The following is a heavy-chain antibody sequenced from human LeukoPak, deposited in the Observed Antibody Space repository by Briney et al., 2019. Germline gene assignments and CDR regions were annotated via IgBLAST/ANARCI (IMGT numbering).Heavy chain of an antibody. J-gene: IGHJ2*01. Sequence: GGSLRLSCAASGFTFSSYGMSWVRQAPGKGLEWVSAISGSGGSTYYADSVKGRFTISRDNSKNTLYLQMNSLRAEDTAVYYCAKNVRSTYYYDSSGYPGVDWYFDLWGRGTLVTVSS. V-gene: IGHV3-23*01. CDR3: AKNVRSTYYYDSSGYPGVDWYFDL. D-gene: IGHD3-22*01. CDR2: ISGSGGST. CDR1: GFTFSSYG.